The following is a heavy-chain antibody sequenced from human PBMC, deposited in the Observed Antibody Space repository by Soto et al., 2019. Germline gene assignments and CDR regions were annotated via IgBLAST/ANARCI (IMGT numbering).Heavy chain of an antibody. J-gene: IGHJ6*02. Sequence: PSETLSITCTVSGGSISSGDYYWSWIRQPPGKGLEWIGYIYYSGSTYYNPSLKSRVTISVDTSKNQFSLKLSSVTAADTAVYYCARGLLSFSIYYYYYNGMVFWCQGTLVSVFS. CDR3: ARGLLSFSIYYYYYNGMVF. V-gene: IGHV4-30-4*01. D-gene: IGHD2-21*01. CDR2: IYYSGST. CDR1: GGSISSGDYY.